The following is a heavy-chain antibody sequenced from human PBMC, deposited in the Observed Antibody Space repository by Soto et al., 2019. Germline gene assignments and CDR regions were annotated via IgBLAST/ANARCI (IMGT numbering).Heavy chain of an antibody. Sequence: QVQLPPWGAGLLKPSETLSLTCAVYGGSFSGYYWSWIRQPPGKGLEWIGEINHSGSTNYNPSLKSRVTISVDTSKNQFSLKLSSVTSADTAVYYCACIVVVPDAMSGWCDPWGQGTLVTVSS. D-gene: IGHD2-2*01. V-gene: IGHV4-34*01. CDR1: GGSFSGYY. CDR2: INHSGST. J-gene: IGHJ5*02. CDR3: ACIVVVPDAMSGWCDP.